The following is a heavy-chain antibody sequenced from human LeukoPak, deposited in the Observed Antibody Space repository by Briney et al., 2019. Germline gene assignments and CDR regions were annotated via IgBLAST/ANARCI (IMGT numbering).Heavy chain of an antibody. J-gene: IGHJ4*02. CDR2: IYHTGST. CDR1: GGSVSDYY. V-gene: IGHV4-59*02. D-gene: IGHD7-27*01. Sequence: SATLSLTCTISGGSVSDYYWSWIRQSPGKGLEWIGYIYHTGSTSYSPSLKSRVTISADTSRNQFSLKLSSVTAADTAVYYCASRKLGNDYWGQGTLVTVSS. CDR3: ASRKLGNDY.